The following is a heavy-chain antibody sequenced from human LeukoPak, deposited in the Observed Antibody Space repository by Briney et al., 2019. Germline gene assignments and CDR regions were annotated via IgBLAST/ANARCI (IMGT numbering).Heavy chain of an antibody. CDR2: INEDGSEK. V-gene: IGHV3-7*01. J-gene: IGHJ6*03. CDR3: ARGETMDV. Sequence: GSLRLSYVALEFSFETYWMSWVRQAPGKGPEWVANINEDGSEKHYVGSVRGRFTISRDNADNSLHLQMNRLRPEDMAVYYCARGETMDVWGKGTTVTVSS. D-gene: IGHD5-24*01. CDR1: EFSFETYW.